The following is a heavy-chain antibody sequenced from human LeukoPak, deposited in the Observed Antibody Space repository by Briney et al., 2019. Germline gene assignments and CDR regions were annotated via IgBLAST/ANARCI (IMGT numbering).Heavy chain of an antibody. CDR3: ARRITGTTSDSFDY. J-gene: IGHJ4*02. V-gene: IGHV4-39*01. Sequence: KPSETLSLTCAVYGGSFSGYYWGWIRQPPGKGLEWIGSISYNGGTYYNPSLKSRVTIFVDTSKNQFSLKLSSVTAADTAVYYCARRITGTTSDSFDYWGQGTLVTVSS. CDR1: GGSFSGYY. CDR2: ISYNGGT. D-gene: IGHD1-20*01.